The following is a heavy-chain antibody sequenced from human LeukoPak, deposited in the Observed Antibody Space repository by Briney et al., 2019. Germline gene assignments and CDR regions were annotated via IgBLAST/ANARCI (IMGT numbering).Heavy chain of an antibody. CDR3: ARRNYYDVWFDP. D-gene: IGHD3-16*01. CDR1: GYTFSTSW. J-gene: IGHJ5*02. Sequence: PGESLKISCMGSGYTFSTSWIGWVRQMPGKGLEWMGIIYPGGSETQYMPSFEGQVTISVDESTSTVYLQWSTLKASDTAMYYCARRNYYDVWFDPWGQGTLVTVSS. CDR2: IYPGGSET. V-gene: IGHV5-51*01.